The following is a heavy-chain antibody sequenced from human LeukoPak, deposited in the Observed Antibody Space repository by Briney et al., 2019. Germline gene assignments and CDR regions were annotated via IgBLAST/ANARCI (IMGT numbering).Heavy chain of an antibody. Sequence: SETLSLTCTVSGGSISTYYWTRIRQPPGKGLEWIGYIYTSGSTNYNPSLRSRVTMSLDTSKNQFSLELSSVTAADTAVYYCARRVAVNPRYYFDYWGQGTLVTVSS. D-gene: IGHD6-19*01. CDR2: IYTSGST. CDR1: GGSISTYY. CDR3: ARRVAVNPRYYFDY. J-gene: IGHJ4*02. V-gene: IGHV4-4*09.